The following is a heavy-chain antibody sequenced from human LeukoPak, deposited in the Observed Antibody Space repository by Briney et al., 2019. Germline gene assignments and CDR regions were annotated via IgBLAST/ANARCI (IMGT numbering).Heavy chain of an antibody. CDR3: AKRSKVSRELGPRTFDP. D-gene: IGHD1-26*01. CDR2: ISGSGGST. Sequence: PGGSLPLSCAASGFTFSSYAMSWVRQAPGKGLEWVSAISGSGGSTYYADSVKGRFTISRDNSKNTLYLQMNSLRAEDTAVYYWAKRSKVSRELGPRTFDPWGQGTLVTVSS. CDR1: GFTFSSYA. J-gene: IGHJ5*02. V-gene: IGHV3-23*01.